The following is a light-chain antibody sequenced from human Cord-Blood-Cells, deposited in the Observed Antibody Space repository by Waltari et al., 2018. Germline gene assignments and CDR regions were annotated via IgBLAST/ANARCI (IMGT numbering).Light chain of an antibody. Sequence: QSALTQPASVSGSPGQSITISCPGTSSAVGCYNYVSCYQQHPGKAPKLMIYEVSNRPSGVSNRFSGSKSGNTASLTISGLQAEDEADYYCSSYTSSSTLVVFGGGTKLTVL. V-gene: IGLV2-14*01. CDR1: SSAVGCYNY. CDR2: EVS. J-gene: IGLJ2*01. CDR3: SSYTSSSTLVV.